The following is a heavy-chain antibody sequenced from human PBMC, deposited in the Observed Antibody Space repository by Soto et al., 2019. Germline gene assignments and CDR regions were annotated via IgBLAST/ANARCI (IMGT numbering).Heavy chain of an antibody. CDR3: ARDVYSGTWTTEEDV. D-gene: IGHD5-12*01. Sequence: GGSLRLSCVASGSSLRDYYMSWIRQSPGKGLEWLSYITSSSSYTHYADSVKGRFTISRDNAKNSLYLQMNSLRAEDTAVYFCARDVYSGTWTTEEDVWGQGTTVTVSS. V-gene: IGHV3-11*06. CDR1: GSSLRDYY. CDR2: ITSSSSYT. J-gene: IGHJ6*02.